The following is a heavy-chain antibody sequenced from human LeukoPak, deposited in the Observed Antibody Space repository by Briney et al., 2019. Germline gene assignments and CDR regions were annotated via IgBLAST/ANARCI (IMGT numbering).Heavy chain of an antibody. CDR1: GGSFSGYY. CDR3: ATRPDIASTGPGWFDP. V-gene: IGHV4-34*01. Sequence: TSETLSLTCAVYGGSFSGYYWSWIRQPPGKGLEWIGEINHSGSTNYNSSLKSRVTISVDTSKNQFSLTLSFVTAADTAVYYCATRPDIASTGPGWFDPWGQGTLVTVSS. CDR2: INHSGST. D-gene: IGHD6-13*01. J-gene: IGHJ5*02.